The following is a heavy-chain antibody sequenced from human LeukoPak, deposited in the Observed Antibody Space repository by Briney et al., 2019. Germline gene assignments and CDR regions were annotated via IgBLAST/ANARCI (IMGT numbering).Heavy chain of an antibody. J-gene: IGHJ4*02. Sequence: GASVKVSCKASGYTFTSYGISWVRQAPGQGLGWMGWINAYNGSTNYAQKLQGRVTMTTDTSTSTAYMELRSLRSDDTAVYYCARCIAVAVPDYWGQGTLVAVSS. CDR2: INAYNGST. CDR3: ARCIAVAVPDY. CDR1: GYTFTSYG. D-gene: IGHD6-19*01. V-gene: IGHV1-18*04.